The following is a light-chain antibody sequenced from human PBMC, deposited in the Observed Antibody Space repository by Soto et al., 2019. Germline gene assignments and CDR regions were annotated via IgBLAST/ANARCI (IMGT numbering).Light chain of an antibody. J-gene: IGLJ1*01. CDR1: ASDVGGYDF. Sequence: QSALTQPASVSGSPGQSITISCSGTASDVGGYDFVSWYQQYPGKAPKLMIFEVTKRPLGISSRFSGSKSGNTASLTISGLQAEDEADYYCSSYSSSGTHHYVFGTGTKVTVL. CDR3: SSYSSSGTHHYV. V-gene: IGLV2-14*01. CDR2: EVT.